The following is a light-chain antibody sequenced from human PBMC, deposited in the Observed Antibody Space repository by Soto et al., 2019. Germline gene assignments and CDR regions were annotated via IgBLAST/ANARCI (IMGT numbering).Light chain of an antibody. J-gene: IGLJ1*01. CDR3: GTWDASLSGYV. Sequence: QFVLTQPPSASGTPGQGVTISCSGSSSNIGSNPVAWYQQLPGTAPKLLINDDKHRPSGVPERFSGSRSGTSASLAISGLQSEDEADYFCGTWDASLSGYVFGTGTKLTVL. V-gene: IGLV1-44*01. CDR1: SSNIGSNP. CDR2: DDK.